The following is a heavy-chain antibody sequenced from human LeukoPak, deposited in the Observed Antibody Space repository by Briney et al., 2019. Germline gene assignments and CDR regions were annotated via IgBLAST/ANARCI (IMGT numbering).Heavy chain of an antibody. V-gene: IGHV4-59*01. Sequence: PSETLSLTCTVAGASISSYNWSWIRHPPRKGLERIWYIYYSGSTNYNPSLKSRVTISVDTSKNQFSLKLSSVTAADTAVYYCARSGGLYSSGWSDYWGQGTLVTVSS. CDR3: ARSGGLYSSGWSDY. J-gene: IGHJ4*02. CDR1: GASISSYN. D-gene: IGHD6-19*01. CDR2: IYYSGST.